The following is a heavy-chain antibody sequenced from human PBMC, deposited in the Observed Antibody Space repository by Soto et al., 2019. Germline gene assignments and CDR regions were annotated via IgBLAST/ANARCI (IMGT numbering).Heavy chain of an antibody. CDR1: WFNYGIYE. V-gene: IGHV3-48*03. CDR3: ARDSYYYDSSQAFDI. D-gene: IGHD3-22*01. CDR2: ISSSGSTI. Sequence: PGGSQILCSAASWFNYGIYERRWIRPTTGKGLEWVSYISSSGSTIYYADSVKGRFTISRDNAKNSLYLQMNSLRAEDTAVYYCARDSYYYDSSQAFDIWGQGTMVTVSS. J-gene: IGHJ3*02.